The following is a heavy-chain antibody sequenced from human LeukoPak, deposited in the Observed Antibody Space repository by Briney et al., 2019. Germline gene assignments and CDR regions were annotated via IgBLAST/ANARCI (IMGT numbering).Heavy chain of an antibody. CDR2: ISPYNNNA. Sequence: ASVKVSCKASGYTFTSYAMHWVRQSPGQGLEWMGWISPYNNNARYAQKFQGRVTMTTDTSTNTAYMELRSLRSDDTATYFCARCRLWLVLPHDSWGQGTLVTVSS. J-gene: IGHJ4*02. CDR3: ARCRLWLVLPHDS. CDR1: GYTFTSYA. V-gene: IGHV1-18*01. D-gene: IGHD6-19*01.